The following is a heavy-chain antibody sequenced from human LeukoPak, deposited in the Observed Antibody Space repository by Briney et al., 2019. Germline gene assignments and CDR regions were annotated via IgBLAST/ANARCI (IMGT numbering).Heavy chain of an antibody. CDR1: GFTFSSYA. D-gene: IGHD2-15*01. CDR3: GRGGSYSPIDY. Sequence: GGSLRLSCAASGFTFSSYALHWVRQAPGKGLECMAVISDDGSNKYYADSVKGRFTISRDNSKNTLYLQMNSLRAEDTAVYYCGRGGSYSPIDYWGQGTLVTVSS. CDR2: ISDDGSNK. V-gene: IGHV3-30-3*01. J-gene: IGHJ4*02.